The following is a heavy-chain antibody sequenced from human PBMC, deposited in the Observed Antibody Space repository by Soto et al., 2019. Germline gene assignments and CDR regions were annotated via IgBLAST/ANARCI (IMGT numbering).Heavy chain of an antibody. V-gene: IGHV3-74*01. D-gene: IGHD2-2*01. Sequence: GGSLRLSCASSGFTFSRYWIHLVRQAPGKGLVWVSRINIDGRSTSYADSVKGRFTISRDNAKNTLYLQMNSLRAEDTAVYYCVRGSVVPAAHYYYYYYMDVWGKGTTVTVSS. CDR1: GFTFSRYW. CDR3: VRGSVVPAAHYYYYYYMDV. J-gene: IGHJ6*03. CDR2: INIDGRST.